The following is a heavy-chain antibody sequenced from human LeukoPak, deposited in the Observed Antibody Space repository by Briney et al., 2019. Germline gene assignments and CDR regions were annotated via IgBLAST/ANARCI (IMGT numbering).Heavy chain of an antibody. Sequence: GGSLRLSCAASGFTFSSYGMHWVRQAPGKGLEWVAFIRYDGSNKYYADSVKGRFTISRDNSKNTLYLQMNSLRAEDTAVYYCAKPSWWELLHAFDIWGQGTMVTVSS. V-gene: IGHV3-30*02. D-gene: IGHD1-26*01. CDR3: AKPSWWELLHAFDI. J-gene: IGHJ3*02. CDR2: IRYDGSNK. CDR1: GFTFSSYG.